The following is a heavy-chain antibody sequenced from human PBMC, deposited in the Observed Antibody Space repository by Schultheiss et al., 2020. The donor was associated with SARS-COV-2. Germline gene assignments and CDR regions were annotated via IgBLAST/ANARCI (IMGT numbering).Heavy chain of an antibody. CDR3: AGGTLDCSSTSCPNGYYYYYGMDV. V-gene: IGHV4-61*02. CDR2: IYTSGST. CDR1: GGSISSGSYY. J-gene: IGHJ6*02. D-gene: IGHD2-2*01. Sequence: LRLSCTVSGGSISSGSYYWSWIRQPAGKGLEWIGRIYTSGSTNYNPSLKSRVTISVDTSKNQFSLKLSSVTAADTAVYYCAGGTLDCSSTSCPNGYYYYYGMDVWGQGTTVTVSS.